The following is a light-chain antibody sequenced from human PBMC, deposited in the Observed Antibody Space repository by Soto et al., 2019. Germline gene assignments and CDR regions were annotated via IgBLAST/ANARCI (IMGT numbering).Light chain of an antibody. CDR2: EVS. Sequence: QSALTQPASVSGSPGQSITISCTGTSSDVGGYEFVSWYQQHPGKAPKLMIFEVSNRPSGVSHRFSGSKSGNTASLTISGLQAADEADSYCSSYSTANTYVFGTGTKLTVL. CDR3: SSYSTANTYV. V-gene: IGLV2-14*01. J-gene: IGLJ1*01. CDR1: SSDVGGYEF.